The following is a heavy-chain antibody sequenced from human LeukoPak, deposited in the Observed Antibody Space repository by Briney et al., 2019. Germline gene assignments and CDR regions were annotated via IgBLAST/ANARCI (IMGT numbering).Heavy chain of an antibody. Sequence: GRPLRLSCAASGFTFSSYAMHWVRQAPGKGLEWVAVISYDGSNKYYADSVKGRFTISRDNSKNTLYLQMNSLRAEDTAVYYCARERYSSSSMDYWGQGTLVTVSS. CDR2: ISYDGSNK. CDR1: GFTFSSYA. CDR3: ARERYSSSSMDY. D-gene: IGHD6-6*01. V-gene: IGHV3-30*01. J-gene: IGHJ4*02.